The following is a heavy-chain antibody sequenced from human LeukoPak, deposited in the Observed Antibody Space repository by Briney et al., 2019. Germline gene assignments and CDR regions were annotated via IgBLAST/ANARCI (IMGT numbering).Heavy chain of an antibody. V-gene: IGHV3-74*01. Sequence: PGGSLRLSCVDSGFTFSRYWMHWVRQAPGKGLVWVSRINSDGSSTTYADSVKGRFTISRDNAKNTLYLQMNSLRAEDTAVYYRARIYASGGGFDYWGQGTLVTVSS. CDR3: ARIYASGGGFDY. CDR2: INSDGSST. CDR1: GFTFSRYW. J-gene: IGHJ4*02. D-gene: IGHD6-19*01.